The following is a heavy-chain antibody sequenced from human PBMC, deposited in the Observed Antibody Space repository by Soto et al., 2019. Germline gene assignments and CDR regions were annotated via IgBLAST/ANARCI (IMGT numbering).Heavy chain of an antibody. D-gene: IGHD3-22*01. J-gene: IGHJ4*02. CDR2: ISVYNGNT. V-gene: IGHV1-18*01. Sequence: QVQLVQSGAEAKKPGASVKVSCKASGYIFTSYGISWVRQAPGQGLEWMGWISVYNGNTNYAQKLQGRVAMTTDTSTTTAYMDLRSPRSDDTAVYYCARVGYYDSSGYYSMDYWGQGTLVTVSS. CDR3: ARVGYYDSSGYYSMDY. CDR1: GYIFTSYG.